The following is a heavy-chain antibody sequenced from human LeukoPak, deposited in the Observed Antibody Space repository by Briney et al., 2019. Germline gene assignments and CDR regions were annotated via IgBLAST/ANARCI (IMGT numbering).Heavy chain of an antibody. Sequence: SETLSLTCAVYGRSFSGYYWSWIRQPPGKGLEWIGEINHSGSTNHNPSLKSRVTISVDTSKNQFSLKLSSVTAADTAVYYCARGRGLGIQTHLFDYWGQGTLVTVSS. CDR2: INHSGST. V-gene: IGHV4-34*01. CDR3: ARGRGLGIQTHLFDY. J-gene: IGHJ4*02. CDR1: GRSFSGYY. D-gene: IGHD7-27*01.